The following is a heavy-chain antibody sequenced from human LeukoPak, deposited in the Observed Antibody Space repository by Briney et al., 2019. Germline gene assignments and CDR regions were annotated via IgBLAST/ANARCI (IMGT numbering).Heavy chain of an antibody. V-gene: IGHV3-23*01. D-gene: IGHD3-3*01. J-gene: IGHJ6*03. Sequence: GGSLRLSCAASGFMFSSYAMSWVRQAPGKGLEWVSAISGSGGSTYYGDSVKGRCTISRDNYKNTVYRKMNSLRAEDTAVYYCARGSSGQRLNYYYMDVWGKGTTVTVSS. CDR3: ARGSSGQRLNYYYMDV. CDR1: GFMFSSYA. CDR2: ISGSGGST.